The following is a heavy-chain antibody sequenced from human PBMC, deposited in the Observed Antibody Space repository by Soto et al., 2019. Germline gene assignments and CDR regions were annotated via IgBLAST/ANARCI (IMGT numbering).Heavy chain of an antibody. CDR3: TGGRRADSTGTGGH. V-gene: IGHV3-74*01. CDR1: GFTFSMYW. Sequence: EALKISCVVSGFTFSMYWMHWVRQVPGQRPFLVSRISDDGATTNYADSVGARLAISRDNSKTTLHLQMTNLNPDGAAVSYCTGGRRADSTGTGGHWGEGTRVTVSS. D-gene: IGHD1-1*01. CDR2: ISDDGATT. J-gene: IGHJ4*02.